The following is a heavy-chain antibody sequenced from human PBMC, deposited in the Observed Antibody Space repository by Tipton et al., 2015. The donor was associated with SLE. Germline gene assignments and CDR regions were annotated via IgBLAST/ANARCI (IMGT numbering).Heavy chain of an antibody. V-gene: IGHV3-30-3*01. D-gene: IGHD6-13*01. Sequence: SLRLSCAASGFTFSSYAMHWVRQAPGKGLEWVAVISYDGSNKYYADSVKGRFTISRDNSKNTLYLQMNSLRAEDTAVYYCARDRSNLGSSWSPYFDYWGQVTLVTVSS. J-gene: IGHJ4*02. CDR1: GFTFSSYA. CDR3: ARDRSNLGSSWSPYFDY. CDR2: ISYDGSNK.